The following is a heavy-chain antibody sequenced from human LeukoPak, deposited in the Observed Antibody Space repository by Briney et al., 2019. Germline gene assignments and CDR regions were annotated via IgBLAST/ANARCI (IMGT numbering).Heavy chain of an antibody. CDR3: ARHDNDDDFDY. Sequence: ASVKVSCTASGYTFARYAINWLRQAPGQGLEWMGWINMYTANPAYAQGFTERFVFSLDTSVTTAYLQISNLKTEDTAVYYCARHDNDDDFDYWGQGTLVTVSS. CDR1: GYTFARYA. D-gene: IGHD3-16*01. CDR2: INMYTANP. J-gene: IGHJ4*02. V-gene: IGHV7-4-1*02.